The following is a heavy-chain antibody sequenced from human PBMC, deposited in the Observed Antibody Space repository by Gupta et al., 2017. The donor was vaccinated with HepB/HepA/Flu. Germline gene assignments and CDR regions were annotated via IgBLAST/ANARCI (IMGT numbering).Heavy chain of an antibody. J-gene: IGHJ4*02. CDR2: IFHNGRT. V-gene: IGHV4-39*02. Sequence: QLQESGPGLVKPSATLSLNCTVPGDSMITDSYFWGWIRQSPAKGLEWIGHIFHNGRTSYNPSLRRRVTISIDTSSNRFSLRVTSLTDSDTAVYFCVREQGIVDFWGLGTLVTVS. CDR1: GDSMITDSYF. CDR3: VREQGIVDF.